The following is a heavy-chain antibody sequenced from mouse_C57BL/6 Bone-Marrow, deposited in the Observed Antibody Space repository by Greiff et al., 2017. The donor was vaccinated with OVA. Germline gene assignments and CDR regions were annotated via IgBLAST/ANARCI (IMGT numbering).Heavy chain of an antibody. CDR1: GYTFTDYN. CDR3: ARERLLRRKSYWYFDV. V-gene: IGHV1-18*01. CDR2: INPNNGGT. Sequence: VQLQQSGPELVKPGASVKIPCKASGYTFTDYNMDWVKQSHGKSLEWIGDINPNNGGTIYNQKFKGKATLTVDKSSSTAYMELRSLTSEDTAVYYCARERLLRRKSYWYFDVWGTGTTVTVSS. J-gene: IGHJ1*03. D-gene: IGHD1-2*01.